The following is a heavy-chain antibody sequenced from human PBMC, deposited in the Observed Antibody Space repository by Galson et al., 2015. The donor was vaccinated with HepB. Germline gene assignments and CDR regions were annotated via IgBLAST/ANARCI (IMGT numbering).Heavy chain of an antibody. J-gene: IGHJ6*03. Sequence: ETLSLTCAVYGGSFSGYYWSWIRQPPGRGLEWIGEINHSGSTNYNPSLKSRVTISVDTSKNQFSLKLSSVTAADTAVYYCARGIPQWLVPPRVYMDVWGKGTTVTVSS. V-gene: IGHV4-34*01. CDR1: GGSFSGYY. D-gene: IGHD6-19*01. CDR3: ARGIPQWLVPPRVYMDV. CDR2: INHSGST.